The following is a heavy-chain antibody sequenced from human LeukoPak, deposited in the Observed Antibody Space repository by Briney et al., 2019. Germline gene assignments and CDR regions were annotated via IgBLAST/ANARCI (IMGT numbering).Heavy chain of an antibody. D-gene: IGHD3-22*01. CDR1: GFTFSSYS. Sequence: KSGGSLRLSCAASGFTFSSYSMNWVRQAPGKGLEWVSSISSSSYIYYADSVKGRFTISRDNAKNSLYLQMNSLRAEDTAVYYCARDFRYYYDSSGFDYWGQGTLVTVSS. CDR3: ARDFRYYYDSSGFDY. CDR2: ISSSSYI. V-gene: IGHV3-21*01. J-gene: IGHJ4*02.